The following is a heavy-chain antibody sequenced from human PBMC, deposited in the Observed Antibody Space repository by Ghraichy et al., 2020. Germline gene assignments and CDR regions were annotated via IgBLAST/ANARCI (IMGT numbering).Heavy chain of an antibody. J-gene: IGHJ4*02. CDR1: GFTFSSYW. D-gene: IGHD5-18*01. CDR3: ARVAHSYGYLFDY. V-gene: IGHV3-74*01. Sequence: GGSLRLSCAASGFTFSSYWMHWVRQAPGKGLIWVSHINTDGSNTRYAESVKGRFTISRDNAKNTLHLQMNSLRAEDTAVYYCARVAHSYGYLFDYWGQGTLVTVSS. CDR2: INTDGSNT.